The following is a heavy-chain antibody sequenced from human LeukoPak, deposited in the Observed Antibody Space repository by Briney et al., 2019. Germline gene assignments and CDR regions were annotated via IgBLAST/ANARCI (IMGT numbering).Heavy chain of an antibody. J-gene: IGHJ4*02. CDR3: ARGLNRYFDY. CDR1: GYTFTGYY. Sequence: ASVKVSCKASGYTFTGYYMHWVRQAPGQGLEWMGWINPNSGGTNYAQKFQGRVTMTRDTSISTAYMELNSLRAEDTAVYYCARGLNRYFDYWGQGTLVTVSS. CDR2: INPNSGGT. V-gene: IGHV1-2*02.